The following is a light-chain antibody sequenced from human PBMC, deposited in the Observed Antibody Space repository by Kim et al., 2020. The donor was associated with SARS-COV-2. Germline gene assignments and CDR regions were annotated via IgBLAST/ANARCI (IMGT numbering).Light chain of an antibody. CDR2: KNN. CDR1: SSNIGSNT. CDR3: AAWDDSLNGVV. Sequence: ELTQPPSASGTPGQRVTISCSGSSSNIGSNTVSWYKQLPGTAPKLLMYKNNQRPSGVPDRISGSRSGASASLAISGLQSEDEADYYCAAWDDSLNGVVFGGGTQLTVL. J-gene: IGLJ2*01. V-gene: IGLV1-44*01.